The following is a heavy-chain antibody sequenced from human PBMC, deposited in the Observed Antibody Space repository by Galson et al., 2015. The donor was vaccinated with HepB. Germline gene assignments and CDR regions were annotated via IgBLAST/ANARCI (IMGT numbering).Heavy chain of an antibody. CDR1: GYTLTELS. CDR2: FDPEDGET. D-gene: IGHD6-13*01. Sequence: SVKVSCKVSGYTLTELSMHWVRQAPGKGLEWMGGFDPEDGETIYAQKFQGRVTMTEDTSTDTAYMELSSLRSEDTAVYYCSLVYTAAGNVGLNWFDPWGQGTLVTVSS. V-gene: IGHV1-24*01. CDR3: SLVYTAAGNVGLNWFDP. J-gene: IGHJ5*02.